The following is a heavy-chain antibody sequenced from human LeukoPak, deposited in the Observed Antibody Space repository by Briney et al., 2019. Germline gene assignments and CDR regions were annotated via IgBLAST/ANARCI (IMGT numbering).Heavy chain of an antibody. J-gene: IGHJ4*02. CDR3: AKAEGSMVRPFDY. CDR2: ISDSGGRT. D-gene: IGHD3-10*01. CDR1: GITLSNYG. Sequence: GGSLRLSCAVSGITLSNYGMSWVRQAPGKGLEWVAGISDSGGRTNYADSVKGRFTISRDNPKNTLYLQMNSLRAEDTAVYYCAKAEGSMVRPFDYWGQGTLVTVSS. V-gene: IGHV3-23*01.